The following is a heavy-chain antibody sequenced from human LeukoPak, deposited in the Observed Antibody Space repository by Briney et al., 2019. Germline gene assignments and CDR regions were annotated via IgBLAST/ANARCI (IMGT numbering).Heavy chain of an antibody. CDR3: ARDFLNGNYYDSSGYSDY. Sequence: ASVKVSCKASGYTFTSYYMHWVRQAPGQGLEWMGIINPSGGSTSYAQKFQGRVTMTTDTSTSTAYMEPRSLRSDDTAVYYCARDFLNGNYYDSSGYSDYWGQGTLVTVSS. CDR1: GYTFTSYY. CDR2: INPSGGST. D-gene: IGHD3-22*01. V-gene: IGHV1-46*01. J-gene: IGHJ4*02.